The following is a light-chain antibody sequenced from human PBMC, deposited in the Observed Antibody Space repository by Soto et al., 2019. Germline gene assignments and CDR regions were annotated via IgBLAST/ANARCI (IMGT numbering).Light chain of an antibody. CDR1: QSVSSSN. V-gene: IGKV3-20*01. CDR3: QQYGFSPGS. Sequence: IVLTQSPGTMSLSPGERATLSCRASQSVSSSNLAWYHQKPGQAPRLLIFGASSRATGIPDRFSGSGSGTDFTLTISRLEPEDFALYYCQQYGFSPGSFGQGTKVDIK. CDR2: GAS. J-gene: IGKJ1*01.